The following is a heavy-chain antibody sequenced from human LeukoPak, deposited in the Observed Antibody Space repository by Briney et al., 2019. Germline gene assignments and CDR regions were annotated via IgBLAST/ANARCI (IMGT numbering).Heavy chain of an antibody. CDR2: IYYSGST. J-gene: IGHJ4*02. CDR3: ARTGGEYIAARGYYFDY. Sequence: PSETLSLTCTVSGGSISSHYWSWIRQPPGKGLEWIGYIYYSGSTNYNPSLKSRVTISVDTSKNQFSLKLSSVTAADTAVYYCARTGGEYIAARGYYFDYWGQGTLVTASS. V-gene: IGHV4-59*11. D-gene: IGHD6-6*01. CDR1: GGSISSHY.